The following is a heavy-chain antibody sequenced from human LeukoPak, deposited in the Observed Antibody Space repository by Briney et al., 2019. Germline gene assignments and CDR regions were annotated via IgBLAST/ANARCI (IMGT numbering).Heavy chain of an antibody. CDR2: IKQDGSEK. Sequence: PGGSLRLSCAASGFTFSSYSMNWVRQAPGKGLEWVAIIKQDGSEKYYVDSVKGRFTISRDNAKNSLYLQMSSLRAEDTAVYYCARFHDYWGQGTLVTVSS. CDR1: GFTFSSYS. CDR3: ARFHDY. V-gene: IGHV3-7*01. J-gene: IGHJ4*02.